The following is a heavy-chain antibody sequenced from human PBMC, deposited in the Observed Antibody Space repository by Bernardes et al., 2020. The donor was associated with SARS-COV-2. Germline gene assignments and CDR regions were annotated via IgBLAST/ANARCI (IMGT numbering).Heavy chain of an antibody. D-gene: IGHD3-10*01. CDR3: ARDLGPTVRRPITMVRSPGRLYGMDV. CDR2: IYHSGST. Sequence: SETLSLTCAVSGGSISSSNWWSWVRQPPGKGLEWIGEIYHSGSTNYNPSLKSRVTISVDKSKNQFSLKLSSVTAADTAVYYCARDLGPTVRRPITMVRSPGRLYGMDVWGQGTTVTVSS. V-gene: IGHV4-4*02. J-gene: IGHJ6*02. CDR1: GGSISSSNW.